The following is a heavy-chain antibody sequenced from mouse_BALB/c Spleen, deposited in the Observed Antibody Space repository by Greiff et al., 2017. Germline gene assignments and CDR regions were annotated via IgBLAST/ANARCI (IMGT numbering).Heavy chain of an antibody. V-gene: IGHV3-2*02. D-gene: IGHD4-1*01. J-gene: IGHJ2*01. CDR1: GYSITSDYA. Sequence: DVHLVESGPGLVKPSQSLSLTCTVTGYSITSDYAWNWIRQFPGNKLEWMGYISYSGSTSYNPSLKSRISITRDTSKNQFFLQLNSVTTEDTATYYCAKTGTRAYFDYWGQGTTLTVSS. CDR2: ISYSGST. CDR3: AKTGTRAYFDY.